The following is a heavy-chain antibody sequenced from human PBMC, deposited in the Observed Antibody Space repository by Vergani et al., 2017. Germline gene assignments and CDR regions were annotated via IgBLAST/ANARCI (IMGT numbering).Heavy chain of an antibody. J-gene: IGHJ4*02. D-gene: IGHD6-19*01. CDR2: ISYDGSNK. Sequence: QVQLVESGGGVVQPGRSLRLSCAASGFTFSSYAMHWVRQAPGKGLEWVAVISYDGSNKYYADSVKGRFTISRDNSKNTLYLYMNSLRAEDTAVYYCAKAHSSGWYRLPDYWGQGTLVTVSS. V-gene: IGHV3-30-3*01. CDR3: AKAHSSGWYRLPDY. CDR1: GFTFSSYA.